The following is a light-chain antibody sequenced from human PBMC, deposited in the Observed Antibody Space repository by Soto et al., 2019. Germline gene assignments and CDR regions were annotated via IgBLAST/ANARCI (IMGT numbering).Light chain of an antibody. V-gene: IGLV3-25*03. CDR1: ALPKQY. J-gene: IGLJ3*02. Sequence: SSELTQPPSVSVSPGQTARITCSGDALPKQYAYWYQQKPGQAPVLVIYKDSERPSGIPERFSGSSSGTTVTLTISGVQAEDEADYYCQSADSSGTYEVFGGGTKLTAL. CDR2: KDS. CDR3: QSADSSGTYEV.